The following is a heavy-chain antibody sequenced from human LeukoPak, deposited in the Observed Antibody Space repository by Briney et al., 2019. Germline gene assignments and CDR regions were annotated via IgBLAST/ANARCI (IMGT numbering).Heavy chain of an antibody. CDR2: IYNSGRT. Sequence: SETLSLTCTVSGGSISNYYWSWIRQPPGKGLEWIGYIYNSGRTNYNPSLKSRVTISVDTSKNQFSLRLSSVTAADTALYYCAKQEIAAHDYWGQGTLSASPQ. D-gene: IGHD2-15*01. CDR1: GGSISNYY. J-gene: IGHJ4*02. V-gene: IGHV4-59*08. CDR3: AKQEIAAHDY.